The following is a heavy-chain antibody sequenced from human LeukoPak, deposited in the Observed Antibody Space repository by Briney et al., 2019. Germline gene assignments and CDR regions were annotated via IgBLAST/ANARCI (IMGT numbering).Heavy chain of an antibody. J-gene: IGHJ4*02. V-gene: IGHV4-34*01. CDR3: AKRSVGYDFWSGVDY. CDR1: GGSFSGYY. Sequence: SETLSLTCAVYGGSFSGYYWSWIRQPPGKGLEWIGEINRSGSTNYNPSLKSRVTISVDTSKNQFSLKLSSVTAADTAVYYCAKRSVGYDFWSGVDYWGQGTLVTVSS. CDR2: INRSGST. D-gene: IGHD3-3*01.